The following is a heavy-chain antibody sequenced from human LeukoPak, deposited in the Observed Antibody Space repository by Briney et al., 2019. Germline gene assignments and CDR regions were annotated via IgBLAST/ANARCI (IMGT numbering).Heavy chain of an antibody. V-gene: IGHV1-24*01. CDR3: AITGLLARVKYSGSLDDY. D-gene: IGHD1-26*01. CDR1: GYTLTELS. J-gene: IGHJ4*02. CDR2: FDPEDGET. Sequence: GASVKVSCKVSGYTLTELSMHWVRQAPGKGLEWMGGFDPEDGETIYAQKFQGRVTMTEDTSTDTAYMELSSLRSEDTAVYYCAITGLLARVKYSGSLDDYWGQGTLVTVSS.